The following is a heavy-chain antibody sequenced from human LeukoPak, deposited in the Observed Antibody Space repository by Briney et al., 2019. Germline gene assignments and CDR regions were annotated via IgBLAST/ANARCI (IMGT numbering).Heavy chain of an antibody. CDR3: ARALYSGSYSAFDY. D-gene: IGHD1-26*01. V-gene: IGHV3-48*01. Sequence: GGSLRLSCEASGFIFSQYSMNWVRQAPGKGLEWVSYISSGSGTIYYADSVKGRFTISRDNAKNSLYLQMNTLRAEDTAVYYCARALYSGSYSAFDYWGQGTLVTVSS. CDR1: GFIFSQYS. CDR2: ISSGSGTI. J-gene: IGHJ4*02.